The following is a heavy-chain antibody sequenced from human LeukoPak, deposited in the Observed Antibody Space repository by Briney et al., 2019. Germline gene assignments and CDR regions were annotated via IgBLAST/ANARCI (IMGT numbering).Heavy chain of an antibody. CDR2: IRYDGSNK. Sequence: GGSLRLSCAASGFTFSTYAMTWVRQAPGKGLEWVAFIRYDGSNKYYADSVKGRFTISRDNSKNTLYLQMNSLRAEDTAVYYCALIAVALDYWGQGTLVTVSS. CDR3: ALIAVALDY. CDR1: GFTFSTYA. D-gene: IGHD6-19*01. J-gene: IGHJ4*02. V-gene: IGHV3-30*02.